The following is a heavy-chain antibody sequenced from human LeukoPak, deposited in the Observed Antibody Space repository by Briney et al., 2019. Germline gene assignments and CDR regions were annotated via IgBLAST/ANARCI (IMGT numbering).Heavy chain of an antibody. D-gene: IGHD4-17*01. CDR1: GFTFSSYG. Sequence: GGSLRLSCAASGFTFSSYGMHWVRQAPEKGLECVSYIRSDGSKEYADSVRGRFTISRDDSRNTVYLQMNSLRVEDTAVYYCARRRGGYGEGEFDYWGQGTLVTVSS. CDR2: IRSDGSK. CDR3: ARRRGGYGEGEFDY. V-gene: IGHV3-66*01. J-gene: IGHJ4*02.